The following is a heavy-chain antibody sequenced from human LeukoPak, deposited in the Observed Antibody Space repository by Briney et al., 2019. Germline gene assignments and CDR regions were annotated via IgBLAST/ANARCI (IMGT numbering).Heavy chain of an antibody. Sequence: ASVKVSCKASGGTFSSYAISWVRQAPGQGLEWMGRINPNSGGTNYAQKFQGRVTMTRDTSISTAYMELSRLRSDDTAVYYCARPVRGVKYYYYYGMDVWGQGTTVTVSS. CDR2: INPNSGGT. D-gene: IGHD3-10*01. CDR1: GGTFSSYA. J-gene: IGHJ6*02. CDR3: ARPVRGVKYYYYYGMDV. V-gene: IGHV1-2*06.